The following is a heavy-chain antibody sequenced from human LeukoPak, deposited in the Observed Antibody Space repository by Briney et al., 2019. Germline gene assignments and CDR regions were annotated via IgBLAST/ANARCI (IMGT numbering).Heavy chain of an antibody. CDR1: GFTFSGSA. J-gene: IGHJ4*02. D-gene: IGHD3-10*01. V-gene: IGHV3-73*01. CDR2: IRSKANSYAT. CDR3: AKQSHYYGSGSYLLGPDYFDY. Sequence: PGGSLRLSCAASGFTFSGSAMHWVRQASGKGLEWVGRIRSKANSYATAYAASVKGRFTISRDDSKNTAYLQMNSLKTEDTAVYYCAKQSHYYGSGSYLLGPDYFDYWGQGTLVTVSS.